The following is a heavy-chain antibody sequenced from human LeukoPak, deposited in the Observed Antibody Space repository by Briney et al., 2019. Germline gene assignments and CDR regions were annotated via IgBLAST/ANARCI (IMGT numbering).Heavy chain of an antibody. CDR1: GGSISSSSYY. D-gene: IGHD1-26*01. CDR2: IYYSGST. CDR3: ARGIVGATPWFDP. V-gene: IGHV4-61*01. Sequence: SETLSLTCTVSGGSISSSSYYWSWIRQPPGKGLEWIGYIYYSGSTNYNPSLKSRVTISVDTSKNQFSLKLSSVTAADTAVYYCARGIVGATPWFDPWGQGTLVTVSS. J-gene: IGHJ5*02.